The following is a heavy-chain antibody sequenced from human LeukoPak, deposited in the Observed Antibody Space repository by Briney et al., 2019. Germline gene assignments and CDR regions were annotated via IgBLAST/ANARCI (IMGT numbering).Heavy chain of an antibody. V-gene: IGHV4-59*01. J-gene: IGHJ6*03. CDR2: IYYSGST. CDR3: ARVISSGYYYYYYMDV. Sequence: SETLSLTCTVSGGSISSYYWSWIRQPPGKGLEWIGYIYYSGSTNYNPSLKSRVTISVDTSKNQFSLKLSSVTAADTAVYYCARVISSGYYYYYYMDVWGKGTTVTVSS. CDR1: GGSISSYY. D-gene: IGHD3-10*01.